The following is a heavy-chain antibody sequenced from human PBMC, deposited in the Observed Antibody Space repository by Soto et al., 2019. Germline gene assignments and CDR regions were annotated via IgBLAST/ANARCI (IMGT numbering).Heavy chain of an antibody. Sequence: PGESLKISCKASGYSFTSYWIGWVRQMPGKGLELLGIIDPSDSDARYSPSFQGQVTISADKSISTAYLQWSSLKASDSAMYYCARHTSDRYGPDYWGQGTLVTVYS. CDR2: IDPSDSDA. J-gene: IGHJ4*02. D-gene: IGHD5-18*01. V-gene: IGHV5-51*01. CDR1: GYSFTSYW. CDR3: ARHTSDRYGPDY.